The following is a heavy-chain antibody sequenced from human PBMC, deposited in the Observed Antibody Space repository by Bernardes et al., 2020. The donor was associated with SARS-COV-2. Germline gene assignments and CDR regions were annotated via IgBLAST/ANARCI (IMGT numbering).Heavy chain of an antibody. CDR1: GFTFSSDS. D-gene: IGHD3-10*01. CDR3: ASSFGELLSYYYGMDV. CDR2: ISSSSSYI. Sequence: GGSLRLSCAASGFTFSSDSMNWVRQAPGKGLEWVSSISSSSSYIYYADSVKGRFTISRDNAMNSLYLQMNSLRAEDTAVYYCASSFGELLSYYYGMDVWGQGTTVTVSS. V-gene: IGHV3-21*01. J-gene: IGHJ6*02.